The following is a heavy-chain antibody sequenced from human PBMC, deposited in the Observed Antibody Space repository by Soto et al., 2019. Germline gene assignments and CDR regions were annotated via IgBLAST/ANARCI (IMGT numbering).Heavy chain of an antibody. D-gene: IGHD2-2*01. J-gene: IGHJ4*02. Sequence: SVKVSCKASGGTFSSYAISWLRQAPGQGLEWMGGIIPIFGTANYAQKFQGRVTITADESTSTAYMELSSLRSEDTAVYYCARGMGLSVEAPSIFDYWGQGTLVTVSS. V-gene: IGHV1-69*13. CDR1: GGTFSSYA. CDR2: IIPIFGTA. CDR3: ARGMGLSVEAPSIFDY.